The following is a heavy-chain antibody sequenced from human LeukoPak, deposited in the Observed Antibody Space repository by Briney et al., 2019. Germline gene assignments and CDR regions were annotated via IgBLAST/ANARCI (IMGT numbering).Heavy chain of an antibody. CDR2: IRDDGSNK. D-gene: IGHD2-15*01. V-gene: IGHV3-30*02. J-gene: IGHJ3*02. CDR1: GFTFSRYG. Sequence: GGSLRLSCAASGFTFSRYGMHWVRQAPGKGLDWVAYIRDDGSNKYYADSVKGRFTISRDNSKNTLYLQMNSLRAEDTAVYYCAKDTARKGSGAFDIWGQGTMVTVSS. CDR3: AKDTARKGSGAFDI.